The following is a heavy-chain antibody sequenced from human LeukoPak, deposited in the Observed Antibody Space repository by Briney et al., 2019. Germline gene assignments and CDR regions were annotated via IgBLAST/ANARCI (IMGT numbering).Heavy chain of an antibody. D-gene: IGHD4-11*01. V-gene: IGHV1-69*05. CDR3: ARGGGFMTTVTTFDY. Sequence: PVKVSCKASGGTFSSYAISWVRQAPGQGLEWMGGIIPIFGTANYAQKFQGRVTITTDESTSPAYMELSSLRSEDTAVYYCARGGGFMTTVTTFDYWGQGTLVTVSS. CDR2: IIPIFGTA. CDR1: GGTFSSYA. J-gene: IGHJ4*02.